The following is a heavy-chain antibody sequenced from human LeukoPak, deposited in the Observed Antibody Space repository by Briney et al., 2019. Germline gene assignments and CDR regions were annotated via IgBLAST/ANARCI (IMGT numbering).Heavy chain of an antibody. V-gene: IGHV3-23*01. CDR2: ISGYGGYT. D-gene: IGHD3-22*01. J-gene: IGHJ4*02. CDR3: AKDLTYYYDSSGYNY. CDR1: GFTFSSYA. Sequence: GGSLRLSRAASGFTFSSYAMSWVRQAPGKGLEWVSGISGYGGYTYYADSVKGRFTISRDNSKNTLYLQMNSLRAEDTAVYYCAKDLTYYYDSSGYNYWGQGTLVTVSS.